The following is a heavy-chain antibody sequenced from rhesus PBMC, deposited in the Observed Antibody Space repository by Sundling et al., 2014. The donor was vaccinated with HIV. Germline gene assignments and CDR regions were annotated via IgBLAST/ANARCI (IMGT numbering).Heavy chain of an antibody. Sequence: QVQLVQSGAEVKKPGASVKLSCKASGYIFTSYSINWVRQAPGQGLEWIGWINPSNGKTAYTQKFQGRVTMTRDTSTNTAYMEVSSLTSEDTAVYYCARGDLYLDWLMSFDYWGQGVLVTVSS. V-gene: IGHV1-200*01. CDR2: INPSNGKT. CDR1: GYIFTSYS. J-gene: IGHJ4*01. D-gene: IGHD3-3*01. CDR3: ARGDLYLDWLMSFDY.